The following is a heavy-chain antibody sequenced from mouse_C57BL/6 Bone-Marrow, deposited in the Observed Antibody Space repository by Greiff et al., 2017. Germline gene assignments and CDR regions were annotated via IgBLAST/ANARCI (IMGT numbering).Heavy chain of an antibody. D-gene: IGHD2-12*01. CDR2: SHPKDCNT. CDR1: GSTFTSYG. CDR3: VGSYCRY. V-gene: IGHV1-81*01. J-gene: IGHJ2*01. Sequence: QVQLQQSGAELARPGASVKLSCKASGSTFTSYGMRWVKQRTGQGLEWLGESHPKDCNTSYNEKFKGKATLTAVKSSSTAYVELCSLTSEDSAVYYCVGSYCRYWGQGTTVPGSS.